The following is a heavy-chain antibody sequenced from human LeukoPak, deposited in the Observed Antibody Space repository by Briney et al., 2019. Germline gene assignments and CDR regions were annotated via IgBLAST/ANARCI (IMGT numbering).Heavy chain of an antibody. D-gene: IGHD3-10*01. CDR2: INHSGST. CDR1: GGSFSGCY. Sequence: SETLSLTCAVYGGSFSGCYWSWIRQPPGKGLEWIGEINHSGSTNYNSSLKSRVTISVDTSKNQFSLKLSSVTAADTAVYYCARRAVRGVIGYWGQGTLVTVSS. CDR3: ARRAVRGVIGY. V-gene: IGHV4-34*01. J-gene: IGHJ4*02.